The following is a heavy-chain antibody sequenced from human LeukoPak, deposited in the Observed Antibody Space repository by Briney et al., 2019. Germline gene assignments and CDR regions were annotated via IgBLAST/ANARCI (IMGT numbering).Heavy chain of an antibody. V-gene: IGHV4-59*01. CDR1: GGSISSYY. D-gene: IGHD4-17*01. CDR2: IYYSGST. Sequence: SGTLSLTCTVSGGSISSYYWSWIRQPPREGLEWIGYIYYSGSTNYNPSLKSRVTISVDASKNQFSLKLSSVTAADTAVYYCAGSINGDYVYWGQGTLVTVSS. CDR3: AGSINGDYVY. J-gene: IGHJ4*02.